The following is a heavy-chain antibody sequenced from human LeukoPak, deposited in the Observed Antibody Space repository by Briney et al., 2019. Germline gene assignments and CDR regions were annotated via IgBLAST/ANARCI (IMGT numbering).Heavy chain of an antibody. Sequence: SVKVSCKASGGTFSSYAISWVRQAPGQGLEWMGGIIPLFGTANYAQKFQGRVTITADESTSTAYMELSSLRSEDTAVYYCARERDYDFWSGYRFVIAFDIWGQGTMVTVSS. V-gene: IGHV1-69*13. CDR1: GGTFSSYA. CDR2: IIPLFGTA. J-gene: IGHJ3*02. D-gene: IGHD3-3*01. CDR3: ARERDYDFWSGYRFVIAFDI.